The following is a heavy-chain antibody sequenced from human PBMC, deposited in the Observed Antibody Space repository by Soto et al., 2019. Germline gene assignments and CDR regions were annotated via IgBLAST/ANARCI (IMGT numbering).Heavy chain of an antibody. CDR1: GFNFSSYA. J-gene: IGHJ4*02. V-gene: IGHV3-23*01. Sequence: GGSLRLSCAASGFNFSSYAMSWVRQAPGKGLEWVSAISGSGGSTYYADSVKGRFTISRDNSKNTLYMQMNSLRADDTAGSYCSPVRDYDFGSGYYYWGQGTLVTVSS. CDR3: SPVRDYDFGSGYYY. CDR2: ISGSGGST. D-gene: IGHD3-3*01.